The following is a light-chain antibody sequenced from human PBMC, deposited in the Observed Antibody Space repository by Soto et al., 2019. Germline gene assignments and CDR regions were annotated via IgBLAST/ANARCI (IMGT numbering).Light chain of an antibody. CDR3: SSYTTSNTRQIV. Sequence: QSVLTQPASVSGSPGQSIPISCPGTSSEVCGYNYFSWYQHHPGKAPKLIIYDVTNRPSGVSNPFSGSKSGNTASLTISGLQPEDEADYYCSSYTTSNTRQIVFGTGTKVTVL. CDR1: SSEVCGYNY. J-gene: IGLJ1*01. CDR2: DVT. V-gene: IGLV2-14*03.